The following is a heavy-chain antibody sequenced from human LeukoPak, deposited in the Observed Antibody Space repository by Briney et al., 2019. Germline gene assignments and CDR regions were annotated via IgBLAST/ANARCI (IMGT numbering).Heavy chain of an antibody. D-gene: IGHD6-19*01. Sequence: SGPALVKPTQTLTLTCTFSGFSLTTIGMRVSWNRQPPGKALEWLARIDWDNDKIYSTSLKSRLTISKDTSKNEVVLRMTNMDAVDTATYYCARIPPYSSGWYFFDYWGQGIQVTVSS. CDR2: IDWDNDK. CDR1: GFSLTTIGMR. CDR3: ARIPPYSSGWYFFDY. J-gene: IGHJ4*02. V-gene: IGHV2-70*04.